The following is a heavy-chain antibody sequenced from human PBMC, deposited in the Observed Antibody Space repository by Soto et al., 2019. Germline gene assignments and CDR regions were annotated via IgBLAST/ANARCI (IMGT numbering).Heavy chain of an antibody. CDR3: AHCPSQWLALAEYFQH. J-gene: IGHJ1*01. V-gene: IGHV2-5*02. CDR2: IYWDDDK. D-gene: IGHD6-19*01. CDR1: GFSLSTSGVG. Sequence: VSGPTLVNPTQTLTLTCTFSGFSLSTSGVGVGWIRQPPGKALEWLALIYWDDDKRYSPSLKSRLTITKDTSKDQVVLTMTNMDPVDTATYYCAHCPSQWLALAEYFQHWGKGTLVTVSS.